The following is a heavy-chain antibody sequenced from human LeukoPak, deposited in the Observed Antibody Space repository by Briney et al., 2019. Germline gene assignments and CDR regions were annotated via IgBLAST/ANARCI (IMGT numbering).Heavy chain of an antibody. CDR3: VKGATNN. V-gene: IGHV3-23*01. CDR1: GFTFSSYA. J-gene: IGHJ4*02. CDR2: ITGSGVST. Sequence: GGSLRLSCAASGFTFSSYAINWVRQAPGKGLEWVSGITGSGVSTYYADSVKGRFTISRDNSKNTLYLQMDSLRADDTAVYYCVKGATNNWGQGILVTVSS. D-gene: IGHD1-26*01.